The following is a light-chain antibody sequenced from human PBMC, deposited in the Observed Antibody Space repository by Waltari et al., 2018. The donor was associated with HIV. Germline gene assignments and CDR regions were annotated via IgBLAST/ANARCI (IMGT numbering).Light chain of an antibody. CDR3: QQYNNWPRT. Sequence: RVMTQSPAILSASPGERATLSCRASQSVSNNLAWFQHKLGQTPRLLIYGASTRATGVPARFSGSGSGTEFTLTISSLQSEDFAVYYCQQYNNWPRTFGQGTKVEI. J-gene: IGKJ1*01. CDR2: GAS. CDR1: QSVSNN. V-gene: IGKV3-15*01.